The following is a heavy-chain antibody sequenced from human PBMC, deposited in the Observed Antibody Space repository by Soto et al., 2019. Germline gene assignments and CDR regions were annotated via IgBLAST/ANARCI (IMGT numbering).Heavy chain of an antibody. CDR1: GFTFSNYA. J-gene: IGHJ5*02. V-gene: IGHV3-23*01. CDR2: ISGSGGST. CDR3: TKNALQGAVAGPNCFDP. D-gene: IGHD6-19*01. Sequence: EVQLLESGGGLVEPGGSLRLSCAASGFTFSNYAMNWVRQAPGKGLEWVSAISGSGGSTYYADSVKGRFTISRDNSKNTLDVQMHGLRAEDTAVYYCTKNALQGAVAGPNCFDPWGPGTLVTVAS.